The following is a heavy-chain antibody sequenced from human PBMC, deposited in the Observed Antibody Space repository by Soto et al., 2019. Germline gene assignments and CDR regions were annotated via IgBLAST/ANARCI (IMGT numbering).Heavy chain of an antibody. CDR1: GASVNDYY. J-gene: IGHJ4*02. D-gene: IGHD1-26*01. Sequence: SETLSLTCAVYGASVNDYYWTRIRQSPGKGLEWIGEIHYNGRTNYNPSLRSRVTISLQTSKTQFSLKLSSVTAADTAVYYCGRRGGGGYPFYFDSWGQGTLVTVSS. V-gene: IGHV4-34*01. CDR3: GRRGGGGYPFYFDS. CDR2: IHYNGRT.